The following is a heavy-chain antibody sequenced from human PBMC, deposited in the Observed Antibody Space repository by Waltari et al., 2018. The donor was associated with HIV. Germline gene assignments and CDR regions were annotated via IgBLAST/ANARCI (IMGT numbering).Heavy chain of an antibody. J-gene: IGHJ6*03. CDR1: GGSFSGYY. V-gene: IGHV4-34*01. D-gene: IGHD3-10*01. CDR3: ARINRGSYYYYYMDV. CDR2: INHSGST. Sequence: QVQLQQWGAGLLKPSETLSLTCAVYGGSFSGYYWSWIRQPPGKGLEWIGEINHSGSTNYNPSLKSRVTISVDTSKNQFSLKLSSVTAADTAVYYCARINRGSYYYYYMDVWGKGTTVTVSS.